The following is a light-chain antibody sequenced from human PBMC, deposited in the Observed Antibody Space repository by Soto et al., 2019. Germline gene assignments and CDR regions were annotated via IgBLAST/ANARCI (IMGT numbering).Light chain of an antibody. CDR1: SSNIGSNY. CDR2: AND. CDR3: AAWDDSLGGSWV. J-gene: IGLJ3*02. Sequence: QSVLTQPPSASGTPGQRVIISFSGRSSNIGSNYVYWFQHLPGTAPKLLIYANDQRPSGVPDRFSGSKSGTSASLAISGLRSEDEADYSCAAWDDSLGGSWVFGGGTKLTVL. V-gene: IGLV1-47*02.